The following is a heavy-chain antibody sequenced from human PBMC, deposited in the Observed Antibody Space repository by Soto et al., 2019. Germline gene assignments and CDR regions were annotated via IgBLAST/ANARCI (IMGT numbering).Heavy chain of an antibody. J-gene: IGHJ4*02. D-gene: IGHD1-20*01. CDR3: ARLNYYFHH. CDR2: IYHAGNT. CDR1: GDSITAYY. V-gene: IGHV4-59*08. Sequence: QVQLQESGPGLVKDSETLSLTCSVSGDSITAYYWSWIRQSPGKGLEWIGYIYHAGNTNYIPSLRGRVTMSVDTSRNRFSLKLKSVTAADTAIYYCARLNYYFHHWGQGTLVTVSS.